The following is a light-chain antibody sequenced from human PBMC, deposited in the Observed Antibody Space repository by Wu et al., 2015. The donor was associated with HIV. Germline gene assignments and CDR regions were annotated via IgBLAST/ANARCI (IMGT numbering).Light chain of an antibody. Sequence: QMTHVSILPCLHPYGDRVTITCRASQGISSWLAWYQQKPGNAPKLLIYAASSLQSGVPSRFSGSGSGADFTLTISSLQPEDFATYYCQQANSFPLTFGGGTKVEIK. CDR1: QGISSW. CDR2: AAS. CDR3: QQANSFPLT. J-gene: IGKJ4*01. V-gene: IGKV1-12*01.